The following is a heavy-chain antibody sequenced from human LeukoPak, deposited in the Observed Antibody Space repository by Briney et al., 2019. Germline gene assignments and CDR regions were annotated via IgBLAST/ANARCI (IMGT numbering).Heavy chain of an antibody. D-gene: IGHD5-12*01. V-gene: IGHV3-23*01. CDR1: GFTFSSSV. CDR3: AKDPPSVVANAFHI. Sequence: GGSLRLSCAASGFTFSSSVMTWVRQAPGKGLEWVSTISGSGGTTYYAVSVKGRFTISRDNSKNTLYLEVDSLRADDTAVYSCAKDPPSVVANAFHIWGQGTMVTVSS. CDR2: ISGSGGTT. J-gene: IGHJ3*02.